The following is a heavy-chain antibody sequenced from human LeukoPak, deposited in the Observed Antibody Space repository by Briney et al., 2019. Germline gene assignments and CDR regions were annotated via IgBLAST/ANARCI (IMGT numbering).Heavy chain of an antibody. V-gene: IGHV4-31*03. CDR2: IYYSGST. Sequence: SETLSLTCTVSGGSISSGGYYWRWIRQHPGKGLEWIGYIYYSGSTYYNPSLKSRVTISVDTSKNQFSLKLSSVTAADTAVYYCARWNGWLRYYYYMDVWGKGATVTVSS. J-gene: IGHJ6*03. CDR1: GGSISSGGYY. CDR3: ARWNGWLRYYYYMDV. D-gene: IGHD5-24*01.